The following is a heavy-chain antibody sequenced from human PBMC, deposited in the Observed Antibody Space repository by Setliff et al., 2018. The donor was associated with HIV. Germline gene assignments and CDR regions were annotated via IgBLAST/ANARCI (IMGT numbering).Heavy chain of an antibody. Sequence: SVKVSCKASGGTFSSYAISWVRQAPGQGLEWMGGIIPIFGTANYAQKFQGRVTMSEDTSTDTAYMELTSLRSEDTAVYYCATRAYDSSGYLRSRVSGAAFDIWGQGTMVTVSS. CDR3: ATRAYDSSGYLRSRVSGAAFDI. D-gene: IGHD3-22*01. J-gene: IGHJ3*02. CDR1: GGTFSSYA. CDR2: IIPIFGTA. V-gene: IGHV1-69*06.